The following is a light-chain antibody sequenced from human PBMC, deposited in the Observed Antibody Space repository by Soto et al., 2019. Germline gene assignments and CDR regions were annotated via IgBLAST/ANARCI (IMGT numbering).Light chain of an antibody. J-gene: IGKJ1*01. CDR1: QSVNAN. V-gene: IGKV3-15*01. CDR2: GAS. Sequence: EILMTQSPATLSVSPRERATLSCRASQSVNANLAWYQQKSGRAPRLLIFGASTRATDIPGRFSGSGSGTEFTLTISSLQPEDFAVYYCLQYNDWPRTFGQGTKVDIK. CDR3: LQYNDWPRT.